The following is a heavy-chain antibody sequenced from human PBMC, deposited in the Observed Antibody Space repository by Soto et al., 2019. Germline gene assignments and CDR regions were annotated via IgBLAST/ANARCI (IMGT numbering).Heavy chain of an antibody. CDR2: INHSGST. D-gene: IGHD6-13*01. CDR3: ARGKGGEQQLVYYYMDV. V-gene: IGHV4-34*01. Sequence: QVQLQQWGAGLLKPSETLSLTCAVYGGSFSGYYWSWIRQPPGKGLEWIGEINHSGSTNYNPSLKSRVTISVDTSKTQFSLKLSSVTAADTAVYYCARGKGGEQQLVYYYMDVWGKGTTVTVSS. CDR1: GGSFSGYY. J-gene: IGHJ6*03.